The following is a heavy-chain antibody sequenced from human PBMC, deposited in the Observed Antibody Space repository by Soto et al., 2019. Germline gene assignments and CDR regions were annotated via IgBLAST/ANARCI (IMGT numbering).Heavy chain of an antibody. J-gene: IGHJ4*02. CDR1: GGSISSGDYY. Sequence: SETLSLTCTVSGGSISSGDYYWGWIRQPPGKGLEWIGYIYYSGSTYYNPSLKSRVTISVDTSKNQFSLKLSSVTAADTAVYYCARAPDDYFDYWGQGTLVTVSS. CDR3: ARAPDDYFDY. V-gene: IGHV4-30-4*01. CDR2: IYYSGST.